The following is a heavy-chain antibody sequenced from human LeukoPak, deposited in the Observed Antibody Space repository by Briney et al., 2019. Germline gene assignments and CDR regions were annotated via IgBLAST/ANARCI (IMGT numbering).Heavy chain of an antibody. J-gene: IGHJ2*01. CDR1: GGSISSGGYY. CDR2: IYYSGST. Sequence: MSSETLSLTCTVSGGSISSGGYYWSWIRQHPGKGLEWIGYIYYSGSTNYNPSLKSRVAISVDTSKNQFSLKLSSVAAADTAVYYCARGSRYFDLWGRGTLVTVSS. CDR3: ARGSRYFDL. V-gene: IGHV4-61*08.